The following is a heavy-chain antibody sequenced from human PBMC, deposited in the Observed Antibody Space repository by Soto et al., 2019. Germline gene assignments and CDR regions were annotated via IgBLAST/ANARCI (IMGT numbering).Heavy chain of an antibody. D-gene: IGHD2-15*01. CDR2: ISSSSSTI. Sequence: GGSLRLSCAASGFTFSSYSMNWVRQAPGKGLEWVSYISSSSSTIYYADSVKGRFTISRDNAKNSLYLQMNSLRDEDTAVYYCASPLVVADYYYGMDVWGQGTTVTAP. V-gene: IGHV3-48*02. J-gene: IGHJ6*02. CDR3: ASPLVVADYYYGMDV. CDR1: GFTFSSYS.